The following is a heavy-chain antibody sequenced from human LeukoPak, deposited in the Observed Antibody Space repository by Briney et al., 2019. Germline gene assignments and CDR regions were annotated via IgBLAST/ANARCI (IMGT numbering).Heavy chain of an antibody. CDR3: AKDDRWLQFCC. CDR2: IIPSGHTT. V-gene: IGHV3-23*01. Sequence: GGTLRLSCAASGFTFSSHGMNRVRQAPGKGLEWVSGIIPSGHTTYYADSVRGRFTISRDNSRNTLYLQINSLRAEDTAVYYCAKDDRWLQFCCWGQGTLVTVSS. CDR1: GFTFSSHG. J-gene: IGHJ4*02. D-gene: IGHD5-24*01.